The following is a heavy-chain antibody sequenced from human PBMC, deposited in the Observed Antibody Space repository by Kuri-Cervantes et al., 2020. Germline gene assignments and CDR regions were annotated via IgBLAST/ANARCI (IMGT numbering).Heavy chain of an antibody. CDR2: FDPEDGET. V-gene: IGHV1-24*01. J-gene: IGHJ5*02. D-gene: IGHD3-3*01. CDR1: GYTLTELS. Sequence: ASVNVSCKVSGYTLTELSMHWVRQAPGKGLEWMGGFDPEDGETIYAQKFQGRVTMTEDTSTDTAYMELSSLRSEDTAVYYCATFISSYYDFPGFDPWGQGTLVTVSS. CDR3: ATFISSYYDFPGFDP.